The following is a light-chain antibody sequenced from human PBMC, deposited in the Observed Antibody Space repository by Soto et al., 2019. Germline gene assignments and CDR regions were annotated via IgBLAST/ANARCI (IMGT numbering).Light chain of an antibody. V-gene: IGKV3-15*01. J-gene: IGKJ4*01. CDR3: QQYYTWPPLT. CDR2: DAS. CDR1: QSISSD. Sequence: EIVTTQSPATLSVSPGERVTLSCRASQSISSDLAWYQQKPGQAPRLLIYDASPRATDITARFSGSGSGTEFTLTTSSLQSEDFAVCYCQQYYTWPPLTFGGGTKVEIK.